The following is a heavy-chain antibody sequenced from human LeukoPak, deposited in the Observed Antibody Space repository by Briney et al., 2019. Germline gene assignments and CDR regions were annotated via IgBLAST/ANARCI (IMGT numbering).Heavy chain of an antibody. Sequence: AGGFLRLSCAASGFTFSSYGMHWVRQAPGKGLEWVAFILSDGSNKYYADSVKGRFTISRDNSKNTLYLQMNSLTAEDTAVYYCAKDHGQLVVRYYYYYMDVWGKGTTVTVSS. CDR3: AKDHGQLVVRYYYYYMDV. CDR1: GFTFSSYG. V-gene: IGHV3-30*02. J-gene: IGHJ6*03. D-gene: IGHD6-13*01. CDR2: ILSDGSNK.